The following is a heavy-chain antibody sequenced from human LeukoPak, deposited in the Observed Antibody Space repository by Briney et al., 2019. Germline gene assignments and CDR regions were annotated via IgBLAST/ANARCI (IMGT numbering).Heavy chain of an antibody. CDR2: ISWNSGSI. Sequence: LSLTCTVSGGSISSYYWSWIRQPPGKGLEWVSGISWNSGSIGYADSVKGRFTISRDNAKNSLYLQMNSLRAEDTALYYCAKDIYYDSSGYDYWGQGTLVTVSS. CDR1: GGSISSYY. CDR3: AKDIYYDSSGYDY. V-gene: IGHV3-9*01. D-gene: IGHD3-22*01. J-gene: IGHJ4*02.